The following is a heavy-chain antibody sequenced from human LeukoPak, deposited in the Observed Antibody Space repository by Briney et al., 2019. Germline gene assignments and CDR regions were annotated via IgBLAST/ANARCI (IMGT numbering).Heavy chain of an antibody. V-gene: IGHV3-9*01. CDR3: ARYYYDSSGYYYFDY. Sequence: GGSLRLSCAASGFTFDDYAMHWVRQAPGKGLEWVSGISWNSGSIGYADSVKDRFTISRDNAKNSLYLQMNSLRAEDTALYYCARYYYDSSGYYYFDYWGQGTLVTVSS. CDR1: GFTFDDYA. D-gene: IGHD3-22*01. CDR2: ISWNSGSI. J-gene: IGHJ4*02.